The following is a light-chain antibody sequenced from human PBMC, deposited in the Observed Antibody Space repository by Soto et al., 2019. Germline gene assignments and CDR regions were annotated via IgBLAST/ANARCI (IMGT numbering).Light chain of an antibody. CDR3: SSYTTGSTLYV. Sequence: QSVLTQPASVSGSPGQSITISCTGSSNDIGAYKYVSWYQQYPGKAPKLIIFEVSNRPSGVSNRFSGSKSGNTASLTIAGLQAEDEADYHCSSYTTGSTLYVFGGRTKLTVL. J-gene: IGLJ1*01. CDR1: SNDIGAYKY. V-gene: IGLV2-14*01. CDR2: EVS.